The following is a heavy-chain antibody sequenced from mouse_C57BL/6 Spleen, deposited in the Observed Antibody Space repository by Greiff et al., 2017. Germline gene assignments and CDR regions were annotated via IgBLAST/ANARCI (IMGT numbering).Heavy chain of an antibody. D-gene: IGHD4-1*01. CDR2: INPNNGGT. Sequence: EVKLQESGPELVKPGASVKMSCKASGYTFTDYNMHWVKQSHGKSLEWIGSINPNNGGTSYNQKFKGKATLTVNKSSSTAYMELRSLTSEDSAVYYCARGVTGSAYWGQGTLVTVSA. CDR1: GYTFTDYN. V-gene: IGHV1-22*01. J-gene: IGHJ3*01. CDR3: ARGVTGSAY.